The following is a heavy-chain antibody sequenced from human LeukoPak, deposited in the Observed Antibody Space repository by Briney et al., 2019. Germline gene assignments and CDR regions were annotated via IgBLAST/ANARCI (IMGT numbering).Heavy chain of an antibody. CDR1: GYTFTSYD. CDR3: ARLASSSWPLYYYYGMDV. V-gene: IGHV1-8*01. CDR2: MNPNSANT. Sequence: GASVKVSCKASGYTFTSYDINRVRQAAGQGLEWMGWMNPNSANTGYAQKFQGRVTMTRNTSISTAYMELSSLRSEDTAVYYCARLASSSWPLYYYYGMDVWGQGIAVTVSS. J-gene: IGHJ6*02. D-gene: IGHD6-13*01.